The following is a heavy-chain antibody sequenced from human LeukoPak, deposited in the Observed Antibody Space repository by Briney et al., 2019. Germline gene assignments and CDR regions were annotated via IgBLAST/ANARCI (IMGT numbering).Heavy chain of an antibody. CDR3: ARTYSRFGLYYMDV. J-gene: IGHJ6*03. Sequence: SETLSLTCTVSGGSISSGSHYWSCIRQPAGKGLEWIGRIYSSGSTNYNPSLKSRVTISVDTSKNQFSLKLSSVTAADTAVYYCARTYSRFGLYYMDVWGKGTTVTISS. CDR2: IYSSGST. CDR1: GGSISSGSHY. D-gene: IGHD6-13*01. V-gene: IGHV4-61*02.